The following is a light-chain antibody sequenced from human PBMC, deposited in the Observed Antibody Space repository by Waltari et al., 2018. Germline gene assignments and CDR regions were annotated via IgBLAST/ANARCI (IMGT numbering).Light chain of an antibody. CDR1: RRDVGSYNL. Sequence: QSALTQPASVSGSPGQSITIPCPGTRRDVGSYNLVSWYQQHPGKAPNLIIYEVSKRPSGISNRFSGSKSANTASLTISGLQAEDEADYYCCSYSTTITSVFGTGTKVTVL. CDR2: EVS. J-gene: IGLJ1*01. CDR3: CSYSTTITSV. V-gene: IGLV2-23*02.